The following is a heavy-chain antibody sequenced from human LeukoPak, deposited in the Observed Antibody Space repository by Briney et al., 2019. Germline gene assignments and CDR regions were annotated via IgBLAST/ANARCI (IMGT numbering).Heavy chain of an antibody. D-gene: IGHD1-26*01. CDR1: GGSISSSSYY. Sequence: WETLSLTCTVSGGSISSSSYYWGWFRQPPGKGLEWIGSIYYSGSTYYNPSLKSRVTISVDTSKNQCSLKLSSLTAADTAVYYCARRVGARRGNFDYWGQGTLVTVSS. CDR2: IYYSGST. CDR3: ARRVGARRGNFDY. V-gene: IGHV4-39*01. J-gene: IGHJ4*02.